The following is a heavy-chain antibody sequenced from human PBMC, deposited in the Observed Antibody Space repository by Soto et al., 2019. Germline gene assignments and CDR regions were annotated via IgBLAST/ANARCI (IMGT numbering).Heavy chain of an antibody. Sequence: QVQLQESGPGLVKPSETLSLTCTVSGGSISRYYWSWIRQPPGKGLEWIGYIYYSGSTNYNPSLKTRVTISVHRSKNQFSLKLSSVTAADTAVYYCARHHDSWGQGTLVTVSS. J-gene: IGHJ4*02. CDR1: GGSISRYY. CDR2: IYYSGST. CDR3: ARHHDS. V-gene: IGHV4-59*08.